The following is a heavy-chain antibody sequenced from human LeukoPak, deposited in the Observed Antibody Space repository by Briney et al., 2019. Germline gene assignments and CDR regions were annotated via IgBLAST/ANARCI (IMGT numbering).Heavy chain of an antibody. D-gene: IGHD3-10*01. CDR1: GGSISSYY. V-gene: IGHV4-59*12. CDR2: IYYSGST. J-gene: IGHJ3*02. Sequence: PSETLSLTCTVSGGSISSYYWSWIRQPPGKGLEWIGYIYYSGSTNYNPSLKSRVTISVDTSKNQFSLKLSSVTAADTAVYYCARSYYKGAFDIWGQGTMVTVSS. CDR3: ARSYYKGAFDI.